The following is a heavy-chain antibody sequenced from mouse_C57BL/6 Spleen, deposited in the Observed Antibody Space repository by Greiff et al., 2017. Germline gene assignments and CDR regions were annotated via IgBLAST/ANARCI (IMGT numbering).Heavy chain of an antibody. V-gene: IGHV7-1*01. CDR2: SRNKANDYTT. CDR1: GFTFSDFY. D-gene: IGHD2-5*01. Sequence: EVQGVESGGGLVQSGRSLRLSCATSGFTFSDFYMEWVRQAPGKGLEWIAASRNKANDYTTEYSASVKGRFIVSRDTSQSILYLQMNALRAEDTAIYYCARDARYSNYGWYFDVWGTGTTVTVSS. J-gene: IGHJ1*03. CDR3: ARDARYSNYGWYFDV.